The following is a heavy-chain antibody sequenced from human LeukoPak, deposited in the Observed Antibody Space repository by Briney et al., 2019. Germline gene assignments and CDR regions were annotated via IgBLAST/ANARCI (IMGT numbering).Heavy chain of an antibody. CDR3: ARASWNDGLDV. CDR2: INPNSGGT. J-gene: IGHJ6*04. D-gene: IGHD1-1*01. V-gene: IGHV1-2*02. Sequence: ASVKVSGKASGYSFTDNYMHWVRQAPGQGLEWMGWINPNSGGTNYVQKFQGRVTMTRDTSISTAYMELSRLRSDDTAVYYCARASWNDGLDVWGKGTTVTVSS. CDR1: GYSFTDNY.